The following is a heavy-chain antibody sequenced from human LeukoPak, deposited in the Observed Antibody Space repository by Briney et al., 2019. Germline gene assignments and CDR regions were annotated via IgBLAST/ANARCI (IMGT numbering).Heavy chain of an antibody. V-gene: IGHV1-2*02. CDR1: GYTFTGYY. Sequence: ASVKVSFKASGYTFTGYYLHWVRQAPGQGLEWMGWINPNRGGANYAQKFQGRVTMTRDTSITTAYMELSRLRSEDTAVYYCARGSFSSSGTDWFDRWGQGTLVTVSS. J-gene: IGHJ5*02. D-gene: IGHD6-6*01. CDR2: INPNRGGA. CDR3: ARGSFSSSGTDWFDR.